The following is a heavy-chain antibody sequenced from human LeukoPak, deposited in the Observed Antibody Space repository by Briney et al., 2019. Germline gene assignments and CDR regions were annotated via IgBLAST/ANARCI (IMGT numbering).Heavy chain of an antibody. J-gene: IGHJ4*02. D-gene: IGHD2/OR15-2a*01. CDR2: IYYSGST. Sequence: SETLSLTCTVSGGSVSSGSYYWSWIRQPPGKGLEWIGYIYYSGSTNYNPSLKSRVTISVDTSKNQFSLKLSSVTAADTAVYYCARTVLPGTLFDFWGQGTLVTVSS. CDR1: GGSVSSGSYY. CDR3: ARTVLPGTLFDF. V-gene: IGHV4-61*01.